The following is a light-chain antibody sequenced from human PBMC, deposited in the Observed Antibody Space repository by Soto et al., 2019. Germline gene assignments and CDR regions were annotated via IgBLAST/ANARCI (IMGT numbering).Light chain of an antibody. CDR1: QSVSIS. J-gene: IGKJ4*01. CDR3: QQSYSTPLT. CDR2: AAS. Sequence: EIVMTQSPATLSVSPGQRATLSCRASQSVSISLAWYQQKPGQAPRLLIYAASTRATGIPDRFSGSGSGTDFTLTISSLQPEDFATYYCQQSYSTPLTFGGGTKVDIK. V-gene: IGKV3-15*01.